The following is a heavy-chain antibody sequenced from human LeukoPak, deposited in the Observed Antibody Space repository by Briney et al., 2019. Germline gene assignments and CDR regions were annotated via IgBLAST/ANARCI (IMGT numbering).Heavy chain of an antibody. CDR1: GLTFSRYE. D-gene: IGHD3-10*01. Sequence: PGGSLRLSCAASGLTFSRYEMNWVRQAPGKGLEWVSYISSSGSTIYYADSVKGRFIISRDDARNSLYLQMNSLRAEDTAVYYCARPYLWFGEVSDYMDVWGKGTTVAASS. CDR3: ARPYLWFGEVSDYMDV. CDR2: ISSSGSTI. V-gene: IGHV3-48*03. J-gene: IGHJ6*03.